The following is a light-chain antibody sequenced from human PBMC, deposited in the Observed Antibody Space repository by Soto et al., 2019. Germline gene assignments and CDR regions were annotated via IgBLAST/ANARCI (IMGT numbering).Light chain of an antibody. CDR2: WAS. CDR1: QSVLDSSNNKNY. V-gene: IGKV4-1*01. J-gene: IGKJ2*01. CDR3: QPFYRPSMYT. Sequence: DIVMTQSPDSLAVSLGERATINCKSSQSVLDSSNNKNYLAWFQQKPGQPPRLLIHWASIRESGVPDRFSGSGSGTDLTLNTSSLQAEDVAVYYCQPFYRPSMYTFGQGTRLQIK.